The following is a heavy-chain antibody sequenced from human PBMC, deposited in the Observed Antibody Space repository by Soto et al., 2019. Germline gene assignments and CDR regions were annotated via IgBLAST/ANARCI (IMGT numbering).Heavy chain of an antibody. CDR3: AREAPGSGWSDYYYGMDV. CDR2: ISYDGNKK. J-gene: IGHJ6*01. Sequence: GGSLRLSCAASGFTFSSYAMNWVRQAPGKGLEWVAGISYDGNKKYYAESVKGRFTISRDTSKKTLYLQMNSLRIEDTTLYYCAREAPGSGWSDYYYGMDVWGQGTTVTVSS. D-gene: IGHD6-19*01. CDR1: GFTFSSYA. V-gene: IGHV3-30-3*01.